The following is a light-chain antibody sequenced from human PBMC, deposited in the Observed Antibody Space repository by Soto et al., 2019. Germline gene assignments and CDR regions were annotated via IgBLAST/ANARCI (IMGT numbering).Light chain of an antibody. CDR1: QSITNY. CDR2: AAS. Sequence: IQLKQSPSCLSAPVGVRVTLTRLAIQSITNYLAWYKQKPGQAPKLLIYAASTLQGGVPSRFSGSGSGTDFTLTISSLQSEDFAAYYCQQYKSRPPTFGHGTKVDIK. V-gene: IGKV1-9*01. CDR3: QQYKSRPPT. J-gene: IGKJ3*01.